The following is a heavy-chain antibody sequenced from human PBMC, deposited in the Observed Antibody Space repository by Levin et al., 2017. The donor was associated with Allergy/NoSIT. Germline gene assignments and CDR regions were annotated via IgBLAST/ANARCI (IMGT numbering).Heavy chain of an antibody. CDR3: ARILSGYCSSTSCFFRPYYYYYMDV. CDR1: GFSLSNARMG. CDR2: IFSNDEK. D-gene: IGHD2-2*01. V-gene: IGHV2-26*01. Sequence: SGPTLVKPTETLTLTCTVSGFSLSNARMGVSWIRQPSGKALEWLAHIFSNDEKSYSTSLKSRLTISKDTSKSQVVLTMTNMDPVDTATYYCARILSGYCSSTSCFFRPYYYYYMDVWGKGTTVTVSS. J-gene: IGHJ6*03.